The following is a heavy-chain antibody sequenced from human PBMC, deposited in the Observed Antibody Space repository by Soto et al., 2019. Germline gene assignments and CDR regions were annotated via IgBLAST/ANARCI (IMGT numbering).Heavy chain of an antibody. Sequence: SVKVSCKACGGTFSSYAISWVRQAPGQGLEWMGGIIPIFGTANYAQKFQGRVTITADESTSTAYMELSSLRSEDTDVYYCARVSSSSSTIDYWGQGTLVTVSS. J-gene: IGHJ4*02. CDR1: GGTFSSYA. D-gene: IGHD6-13*01. V-gene: IGHV1-69*13. CDR2: IIPIFGTA. CDR3: ARVSSSSSTIDY.